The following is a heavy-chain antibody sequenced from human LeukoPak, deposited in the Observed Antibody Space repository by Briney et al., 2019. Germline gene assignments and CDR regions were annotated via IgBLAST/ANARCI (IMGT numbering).Heavy chain of an antibody. J-gene: IGHJ4*02. Sequence: SETLSLTCTVSGGSISSGDYYWSWIRQPPGKGLEWIGYIYYSGSTYYNPSLKSRVTISVDTSKNQFFLKLSSVTAADTAVYYCARDQRYCSSTSCWEAFDYWGQGTLVTVSS. V-gene: IGHV4-30-4*01. CDR3: ARDQRYCSSTSCWEAFDY. D-gene: IGHD2-2*01. CDR2: IYYSGST. CDR1: GGSISSGDYY.